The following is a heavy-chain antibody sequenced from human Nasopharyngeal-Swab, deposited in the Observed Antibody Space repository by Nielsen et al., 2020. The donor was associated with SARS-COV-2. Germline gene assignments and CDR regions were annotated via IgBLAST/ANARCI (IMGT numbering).Heavy chain of an antibody. D-gene: IGHD5-24*01. CDR1: GYTFTAFS. CDR3: ARDSPASRGDY. V-gene: IGHV1-2*06. J-gene: IGHJ4*02. CDR2: IGTNSGGT. Sequence: ASVKVSCKASGYTFTAFSIHWVRQSPGQGLEWVGRIGTNSGGTLYAQRFRGRVTMTRDTSVATAYMEFSVLRSDDTAVYYCARDSPASRGDYWGQGTLVTVSS.